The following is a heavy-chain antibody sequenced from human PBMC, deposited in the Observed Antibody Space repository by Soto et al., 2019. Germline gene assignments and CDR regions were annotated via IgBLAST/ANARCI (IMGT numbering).Heavy chain of an antibody. V-gene: IGHV4-59*01. J-gene: IGHJ5*02. D-gene: IGHD6-25*01. CDR1: GGSLSSYY. Sequence: LSLTCPVSGGSLSSYYWTWIRQSPGKGLEWIGYVYFSGNTNYNPSLKSRVTISIDTSKNQFSLRLASVTAADTAFYYCGSVRPSGYVLSWGQGTLVTVSS. CDR3: GSVRPSGYVLS. CDR2: VYFSGNT.